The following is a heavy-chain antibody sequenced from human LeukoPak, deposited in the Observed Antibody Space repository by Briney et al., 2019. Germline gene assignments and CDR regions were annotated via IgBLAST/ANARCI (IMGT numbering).Heavy chain of an antibody. CDR3: ARDYPNLCY. J-gene: IGHJ4*02. D-gene: IGHD2-21*01. V-gene: IGHV1-2*06. CDR2: INPNSGGT. CDR1: GYTFTGYY. Sequence: GASVKVSCKASGYTFTGYYMHWVRQAPGQGLEWMGRINPNSGGTNYAQKFQGRVTVTRDTSISTAHMELSRLTSDDTAVYYCARDYPNLCYWGQGTLVTVSS.